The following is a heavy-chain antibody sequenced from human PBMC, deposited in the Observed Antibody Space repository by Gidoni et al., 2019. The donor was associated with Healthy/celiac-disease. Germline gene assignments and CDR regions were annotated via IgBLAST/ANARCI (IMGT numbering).Heavy chain of an antibody. D-gene: IGHD2-2*02. CDR3: ARGTSGYCSSTSCYTVYYYYYYYMDV. Sequence: WIRQPPGKGLEWIGEINHSGSTNYNPSLKSRVTISVDTSKNQFSLKLSSVTAADTAVYYCARGTSGYCSSTSCYTVYYYYYYYMDVWGKGTTVTVSS. V-gene: IGHV4-34*01. J-gene: IGHJ6*03. CDR2: INHSGST.